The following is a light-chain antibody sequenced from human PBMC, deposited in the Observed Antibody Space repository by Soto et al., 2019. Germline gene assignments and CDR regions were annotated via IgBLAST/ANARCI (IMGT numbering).Light chain of an antibody. CDR2: AAS. CDR1: QSISNA. V-gene: IGKV1-39*01. J-gene: IGKJ4*01. Sequence: DIQMTQSPSSLSASVGDRVTITCRASQSISNALNWYQQKPGKAPKVLICAASNLQSGVPSRFSGSGSGTDFTFTISSLQPEDFATYSCQQSYSTPLTFGGGTMVEIK. CDR3: QQSYSTPLT.